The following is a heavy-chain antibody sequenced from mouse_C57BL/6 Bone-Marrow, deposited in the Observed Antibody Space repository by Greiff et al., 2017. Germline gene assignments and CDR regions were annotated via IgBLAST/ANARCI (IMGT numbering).Heavy chain of an antibody. CDR2: IDPSDSYT. Sequence: QVQLQQPGAELVKPGASVKLSCKASGYTFTSYWMQWVKQRPGQGLEWIGEIDPSDSYTNYTQKFKGKATLTVDTSSSTAYMQLSSLTSEDSAVYYCARQESYGGQGTTLTVSS. CDR3: ARQESY. J-gene: IGHJ2*01. V-gene: IGHV1-50*01. CDR1: GYTFTSYW.